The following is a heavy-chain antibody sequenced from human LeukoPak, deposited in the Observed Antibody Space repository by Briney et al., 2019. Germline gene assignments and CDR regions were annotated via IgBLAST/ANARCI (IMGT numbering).Heavy chain of an antibody. V-gene: IGHV3-53*01. D-gene: IGHD5-18*01. J-gene: IGHJ3*02. CDR3: AARWGYNGFDI. CDR1: GFTVSSNS. CDR2: IYSDNT. Sequence: PGGSLRLSCTVSGFTVSSNSMSWVRQAPGKGLEWVSFIYSDNTHYSDSVKGRFTISRDNSKNTLYLQMNSLRAEDTAVYYCAARWGYNGFDIWGQGTMVAVSS.